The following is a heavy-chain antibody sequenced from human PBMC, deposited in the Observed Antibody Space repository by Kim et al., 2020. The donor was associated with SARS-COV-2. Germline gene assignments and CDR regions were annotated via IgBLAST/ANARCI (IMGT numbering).Heavy chain of an antibody. Sequence: VKGRFTISRDNAKNSLYLQMNSLRAEDTALYYCAKDTVRGSSMVYWYFDLWGRGTLVTVSS. V-gene: IGHV3-9*01. CDR3: AKDTVRGSSMVYWYFDL. D-gene: IGHD3-16*01. J-gene: IGHJ2*01.